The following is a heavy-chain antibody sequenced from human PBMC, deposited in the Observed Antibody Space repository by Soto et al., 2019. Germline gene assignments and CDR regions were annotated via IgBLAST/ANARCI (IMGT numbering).Heavy chain of an antibody. CDR2: IKSDGSST. Sequence: GGSLRLSCAASGFTFSDYWMHLVRQAPGEGLVWVSRIKSDGSSTSYADFVKGRFTISRDNAKDSLYLQMNSLRAEDTAVYYCARGDYYDSSGPFSDAFDIWGQGTLVTVSS. J-gene: IGHJ3*02. V-gene: IGHV3-74*01. CDR3: ARGDYYDSSGPFSDAFDI. CDR1: GFTFSDYW. D-gene: IGHD3-22*01.